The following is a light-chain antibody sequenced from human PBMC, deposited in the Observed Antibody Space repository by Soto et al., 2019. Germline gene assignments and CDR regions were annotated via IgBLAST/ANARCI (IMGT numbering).Light chain of an antibody. CDR3: QQYGSSPPIT. CDR1: QSVSSSY. J-gene: IGKJ3*01. V-gene: IGKV3-20*01. CDR2: GAS. Sequence: EIVLTQSPGTLSLSPGERATLSCRASQSVSSSYLAWYQQKPGQAPRLLIYGASSRATGIPDRFSGSGSGTDFTLTISRLETEDFAVNYCQQYGSSPPITFGPVTKVDIK.